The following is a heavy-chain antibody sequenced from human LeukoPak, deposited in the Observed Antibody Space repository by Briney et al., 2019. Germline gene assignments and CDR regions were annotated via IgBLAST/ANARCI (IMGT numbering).Heavy chain of an antibody. J-gene: IGHJ6*02. D-gene: IGHD5-24*01. V-gene: IGHV4-34*01. CDR3: ARCCYKSLYYYYYGMDV. CDR1: GGSFSGYY. Sequence: PSETLSLTCAVYGGSFSGYYWSWIRQPPGKGLEWIGEINHSGSTNYNPSLKSRVTISVDTSKNQFSLKLSSVTAADTAVYYCARCCYKSLYYYYYGMDVWGQGTTVTVSS. CDR2: INHSGST.